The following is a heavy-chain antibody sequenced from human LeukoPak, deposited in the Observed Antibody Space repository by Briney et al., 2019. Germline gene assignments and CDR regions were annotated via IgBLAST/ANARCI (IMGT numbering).Heavy chain of an antibody. Sequence: GGSLRLSCSASGFTLSNYWIHWVRQAPGKGLVWVSRINTDGSSTNYADFVRGRFTVSRDSAKNTLYLQMNSLRVEDTAVYYCARVIGWDEPFDLWGHGTLVTVSS. CDR1: GFTLSNYW. CDR3: ARVIGWDEPFDL. D-gene: IGHD1-26*01. CDR2: INTDGSST. J-gene: IGHJ3*01. V-gene: IGHV3-74*01.